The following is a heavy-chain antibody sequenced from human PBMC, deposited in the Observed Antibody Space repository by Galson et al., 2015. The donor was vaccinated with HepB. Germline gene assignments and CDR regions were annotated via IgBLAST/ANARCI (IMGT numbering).Heavy chain of an antibody. D-gene: IGHD1-26*01. CDR1: GGTFSSYA. Sequence: SVKVSCKASGGTFSSYAISWVRQAPGQGLEWMGGIIPIFGTANYAQKFQGRVTITADESTSTAYMELSSLRSEDTAVYYCARESLCIVGVTCFDYWGQGTLVTVSS. CDR2: IIPIFGTA. CDR3: ARESLCIVGVTCFDY. V-gene: IGHV1-69*13. J-gene: IGHJ4*02.